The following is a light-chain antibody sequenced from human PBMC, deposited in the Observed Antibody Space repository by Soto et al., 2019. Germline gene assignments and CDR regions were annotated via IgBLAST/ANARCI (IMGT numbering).Light chain of an antibody. CDR2: GAS. Sequence: EIQVTQSPSSVAASVVDRFTITCRASQGISTWLAWYQQKAGKAPNLLIYGASNLHSGVPSRFSGSGSGTNFTLTISSLQPEDFATYYCQQANSFPITFGQGTKVDIK. CDR3: QQANSFPIT. V-gene: IGKV1-12*01. J-gene: IGKJ1*01. CDR1: QGISTW.